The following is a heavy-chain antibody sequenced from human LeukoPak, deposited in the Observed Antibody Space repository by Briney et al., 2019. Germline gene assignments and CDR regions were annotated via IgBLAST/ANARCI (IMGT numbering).Heavy chain of an antibody. J-gene: IGHJ5*02. CDR1: GYTFTGYY. Sequence: ASVKVSCKASGYTFTGYYMHWVRQAPGQGLEWMGWINPNSGGTNYAQKFQGRVTMTRDTSISTAYMELSRLRSDDTAVYYCARSVFPPEAWFDPWGQGTLVTVSS. V-gene: IGHV1-2*02. CDR3: ARSVFPPEAWFDP. D-gene: IGHD1-14*01. CDR2: INPNSGGT.